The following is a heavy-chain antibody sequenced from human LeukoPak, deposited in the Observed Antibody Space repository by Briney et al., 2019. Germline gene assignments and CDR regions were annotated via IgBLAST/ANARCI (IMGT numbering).Heavy chain of an antibody. CDR3: ARASTTVPNLLDH. Sequence: GVSLRLSCAASGFTFSTYWMHWVRQAPGKGLVWVARIKGDGSSTIYADSVKGRFTISRDNSKNTLYLQTSSLRVEDTAVYYCARASTTVPNLLDHWGQGTLVTVSS. V-gene: IGHV3-74*01. CDR1: GFTFSTYW. J-gene: IGHJ4*02. D-gene: IGHD4-17*01. CDR2: IKGDGSST.